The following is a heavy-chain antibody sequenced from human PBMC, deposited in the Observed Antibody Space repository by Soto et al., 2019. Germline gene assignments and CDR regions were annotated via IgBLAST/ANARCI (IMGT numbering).Heavy chain of an antibody. CDR3: ARSAGSRRRGYSGYFQQGVTYYYGMDV. CDR1: GFTFSSYW. D-gene: IGHD5-12*01. J-gene: IGHJ6*02. V-gene: IGHV3-7*01. Sequence: GGSLRLSCAASGFTFSSYWMSWVRQAPGKGLEWVANIKQDGSEKYYVDSVKGRFTISRDNAKNSLYLQMNSLKAEDTAVYYCARSAGSRRRGYSGYFQQGVTYYYGMDVWGQGTTVTVSS. CDR2: IKQDGSEK.